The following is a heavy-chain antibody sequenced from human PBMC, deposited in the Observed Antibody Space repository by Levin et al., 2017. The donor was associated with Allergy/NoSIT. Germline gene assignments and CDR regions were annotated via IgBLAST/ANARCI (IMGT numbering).Heavy chain of an antibody. J-gene: IGHJ3*02. Sequence: GGSLRLSCAASGFTFSSYWMHWVRQVPGKGLVWVSRIHTDGSSTSYADSVKGRFTISRDNAKNTLYLQMNSLRAEDTAVYYCARDRPDAFDIWGQGTMVTVSS. CDR1: GFTFSSYW. V-gene: IGHV3-74*01. CDR3: ARDRPDAFDI. CDR2: IHTDGSST.